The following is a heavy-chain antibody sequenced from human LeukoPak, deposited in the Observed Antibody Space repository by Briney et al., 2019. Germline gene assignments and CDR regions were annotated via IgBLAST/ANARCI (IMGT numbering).Heavy chain of an antibody. V-gene: IGHV3-11*04. J-gene: IGHJ4*02. CDR3: VRDGEGAPPFDY. CDR2: VSPNGTDI. Sequence: GGSLRLSCAASGFIFSDYYMSWIRQSPGKGLEWISYVSPNGTDIYSIDSVRGRFIISRDNAKNSLSLQMNSLRAEDTAVYYCVRDGEGAPPFDYWGQGTLVTVSS. CDR1: GFIFSDYY. D-gene: IGHD1-26*01.